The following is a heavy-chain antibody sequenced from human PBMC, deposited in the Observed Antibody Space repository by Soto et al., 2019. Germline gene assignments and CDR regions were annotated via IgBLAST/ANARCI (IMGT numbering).Heavy chain of an antibody. CDR1: GFTFSSYS. CDR3: ARDKQITMVRGVINFDY. V-gene: IGHV3-48*01. J-gene: IGHJ4*02. D-gene: IGHD3-10*01. CDR2: ISSSSSTI. Sequence: VQLVESGGGLVQPGGSLRLSCAASGFTFSSYSMNWVRQAPGKGLEWFSYISSSSSTIYYADSVKGRFTISRDNAKNSLYLQMNSLRAEDTAVYYCARDKQITMVRGVINFDYWGQGTLVTVSS.